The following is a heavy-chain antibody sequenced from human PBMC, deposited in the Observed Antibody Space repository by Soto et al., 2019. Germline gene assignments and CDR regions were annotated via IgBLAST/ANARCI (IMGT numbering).Heavy chain of an antibody. CDR3: ARGVSAGVDY. CDR1: GYSFTRLD. V-gene: IGHV1-8*01. J-gene: IGHJ4*02. Sequence: AAVKVSCKASGYSFTRLDINGVRQTAGQVLEWMGWMQPSTGRTGYAQKFQGRVTMTRDTSINTAYMELTTLTSDDTAFYYCARGVSAGVDYWGQGTLVTVSS. D-gene: IGHD1-26*01. CDR2: MQPSTGRT.